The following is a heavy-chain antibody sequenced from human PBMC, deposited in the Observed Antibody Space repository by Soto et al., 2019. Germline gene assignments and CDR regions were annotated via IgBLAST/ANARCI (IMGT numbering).Heavy chain of an antibody. CDR3: AREPYYDFWSGYYTDQTTNPLDY. Sequence: GASVKVSCKASGYTFTSYDINWVRQATGQGLEWMGWMNPNSGNTGYAQKFQGRVTMTRNTSISTAYMELSSLRSEDTAVYYCAREPYYDFWSGYYTDQTTNPLDYWGQGTLVTVSS. V-gene: IGHV1-8*01. CDR1: GYTFTSYD. D-gene: IGHD3-3*01. J-gene: IGHJ4*02. CDR2: MNPNSGNT.